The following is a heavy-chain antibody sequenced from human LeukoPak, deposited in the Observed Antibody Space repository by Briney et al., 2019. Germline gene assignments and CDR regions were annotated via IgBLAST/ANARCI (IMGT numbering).Heavy chain of an antibody. Sequence: ASVKVSCKASGYTFTGSYMHRVRQAPGQGLEWMGWINPNSGGTNYAQKFLGRVTMTRDTSISTGYMELSRLRSDDTAVYYCARHLSGCSGGTCADAFDIWGQGTMVTVSS. CDR2: INPNSGGT. D-gene: IGHD2-15*01. CDR1: GYTFTGSY. V-gene: IGHV1-2*02. CDR3: ARHLSGCSGGTCADAFDI. J-gene: IGHJ3*02.